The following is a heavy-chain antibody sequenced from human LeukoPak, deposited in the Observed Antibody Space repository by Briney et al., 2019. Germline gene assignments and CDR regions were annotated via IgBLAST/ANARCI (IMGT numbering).Heavy chain of an antibody. V-gene: IGHV4-39*01. J-gene: IGHJ4*02. Sequence: PSETLSLTCTVSGGSISSSSYYWGWIRQPPGKGLEWIGSIYYSGSTYYNPSLKSRVTISVDTSKNQFSLKLSSVTAADTVVYYCASVVVPAAILYWGQGTLVTVSS. CDR2: IYYSGST. CDR1: GGSISSSSYY. D-gene: IGHD2-2*02. CDR3: ASVVVPAAILY.